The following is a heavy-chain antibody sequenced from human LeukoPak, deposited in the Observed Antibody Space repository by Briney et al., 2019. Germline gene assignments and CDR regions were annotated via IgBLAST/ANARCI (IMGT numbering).Heavy chain of an antibody. CDR2: IYTSGST. D-gene: IGHD4-11*01. J-gene: IGHJ6*03. V-gene: IGHV4-4*09. CDR3: ARLQSYYYYMDV. Sequence: SETLSLTCTVSGGSISSYYWSWIRQPPGKGLEWIGYIYTSGSTNYNPSLKSRVTISVDTSKNQFSLKLSSVTAADTAVYYCARLQSYYYYMDVWGQGTTVTVSS. CDR1: GGSISSYY.